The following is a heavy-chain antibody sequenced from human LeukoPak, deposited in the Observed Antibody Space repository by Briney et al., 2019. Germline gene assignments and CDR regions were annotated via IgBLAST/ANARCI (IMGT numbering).Heavy chain of an antibody. CDR1: GGSISTHY. J-gene: IGHJ4*02. V-gene: IGHV4-4*09. CDR2: ISASGST. Sequence: PSETLSLTCTVPGGSISTHYWNWIRRPPRKGLEWIGYISASGSTNFNPSLKSRVTISVDTSKNQFSLKLSSVTAADTAVYSCARQGPGGRSFDYWGQGTLVTVSS. D-gene: IGHD2-15*01. CDR3: ARQGPGGRSFDY.